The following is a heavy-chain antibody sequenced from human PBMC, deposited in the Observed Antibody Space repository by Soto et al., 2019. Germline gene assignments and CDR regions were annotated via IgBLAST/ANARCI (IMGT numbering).Heavy chain of an antibody. D-gene: IGHD2-2*01. CDR1: GGSINSGGYS. Sequence: QLQLQESGSGLVKPSQTLSLTCTVSGGSINSGGYSWIWIRQPPGKGLEWIGYIYHTGNTFYNPSLQSRVTISVDQSKSQFSPSLGAVTAADTAMYYCARVERTLSTPFAYGMDVWGQGTTVTVSS. V-gene: IGHV4-30-2*01. CDR2: IYHTGNT. J-gene: IGHJ6*02. CDR3: ARVERTLSTPFAYGMDV.